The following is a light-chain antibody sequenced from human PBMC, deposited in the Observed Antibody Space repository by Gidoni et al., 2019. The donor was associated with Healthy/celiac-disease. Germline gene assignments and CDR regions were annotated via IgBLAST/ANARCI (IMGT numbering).Light chain of an antibody. V-gene: IGKV3-15*01. CDR3: QQYNNWPL. J-gene: IGKJ5*01. CDR1: QGVSSN. CDR2: GAS. Sequence: IVMTKSPATLSVSPGERATLSCRASQGVSSNLAWYQQKPGQAPRLLIYGASTRSTGIPARFSGSGSGNVFPLTICRLQSEYFAVYYCQQYNNWPLFGQGTRLEIK.